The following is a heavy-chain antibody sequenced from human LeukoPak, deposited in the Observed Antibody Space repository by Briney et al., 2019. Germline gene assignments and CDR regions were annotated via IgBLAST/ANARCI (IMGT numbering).Heavy chain of an antibody. D-gene: IGHD3-3*01. J-gene: IGHJ4*02. CDR3: ARESGDDFWSGYYGELTN. V-gene: IGHV3-33*01. CDR1: GFTFSSYG. CDR2: IRYDGSNK. Sequence: GGSLRLSCAASGFTFSSYGMHWVRQAPGKGLEWVAVIRYDGSNKYYADSVKGRFTISRDNSKNTLYLQMNSLRAEDTAVYYCARESGDDFWSGYYGELTNWGQGTLVTVSS.